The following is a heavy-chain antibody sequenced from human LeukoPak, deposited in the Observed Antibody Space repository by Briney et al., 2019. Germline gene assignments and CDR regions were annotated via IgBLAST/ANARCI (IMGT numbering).Heavy chain of an antibody. J-gene: IGHJ4*02. CDR2: INHSGST. Sequence: SETLSLTCAVYGGSFSGYYWSWIRQPPGKGLEWIGEINHSGSTNYNPSLKSRVTLSVDPSKNQFSLKLSSVTAADTAVYYCARVSMTGYYRSFDYWGQGTLVTVSA. V-gene: IGHV4-34*01. CDR1: GGSFSGYY. CDR3: ARVSMTGYYRSFDY. D-gene: IGHD3-9*01.